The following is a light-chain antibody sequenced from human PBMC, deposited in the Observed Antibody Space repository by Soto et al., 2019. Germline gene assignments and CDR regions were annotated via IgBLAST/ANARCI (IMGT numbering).Light chain of an antibody. V-gene: IGKV3-11*01. Sequence: EIVLTQSPATLSLSPGERATLSCRASQSVSSYLAWYQQKPGQAPRLLIYDASNRATGIPARFSGSGSGTDFTLTIGSLEPEDFAVYYCQQRSNWPPPTFGQGTRLEIK. CDR3: QQRSNWPPPT. J-gene: IGKJ5*01. CDR1: QSVSSY. CDR2: DAS.